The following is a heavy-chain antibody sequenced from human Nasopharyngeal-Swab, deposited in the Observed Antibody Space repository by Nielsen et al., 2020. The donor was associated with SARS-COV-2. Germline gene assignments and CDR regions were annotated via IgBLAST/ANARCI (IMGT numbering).Heavy chain of an antibody. CDR1: VGSFSGYY. CDR3: ARGHVDVLLWFGELFHSHGMDV. D-gene: IGHD3-10*01. J-gene: IGHJ6*02. V-gene: IGHV4-34*01. Sequence: SQTLSLTCAVYVGSFSGYYWSWIRQPPGKGLEWIGEINHSGSTNYNPSLKSRVTISVDTSKNQFSLKLSSVTAADTAVYYCARGHVDVLLWFGELFHSHGMDVWGQGTTVTVSS. CDR2: INHSGST.